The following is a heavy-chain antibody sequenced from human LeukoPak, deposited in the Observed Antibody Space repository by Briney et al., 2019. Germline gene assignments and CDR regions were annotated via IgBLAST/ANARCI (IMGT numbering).Heavy chain of an antibody. Sequence: ASVKVSCKASGYTFTGYYMHWVRQAPGQGLEWMGWISPNSGGTNYAQKFQGRVTMTRDTSISTAYMELSRLRSDDTAVYYCAREYCTNGVCYDWFDPWGQGTLVTVSS. CDR2: ISPNSGGT. D-gene: IGHD2-8*01. CDR1: GYTFTGYY. V-gene: IGHV1-2*02. CDR3: AREYCTNGVCYDWFDP. J-gene: IGHJ5*02.